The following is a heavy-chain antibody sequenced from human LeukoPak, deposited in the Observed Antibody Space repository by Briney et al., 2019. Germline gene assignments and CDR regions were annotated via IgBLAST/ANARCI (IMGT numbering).Heavy chain of an antibody. CDR3: ARRGYSYGH. D-gene: IGHD5-18*01. CDR2: INHGGST. CDR1: GESFSGYY. J-gene: IGHJ4*02. Sequence: SESVSLTCAVYGESFSGYYWSWMRQPPGKGLEWIGEINHGGSTNYNPSLKSRVTISVDTSKNQFSLKLSSVTAADTAVYYCARRGYSYGHWGQGTLVTVSS. V-gene: IGHV4-34*01.